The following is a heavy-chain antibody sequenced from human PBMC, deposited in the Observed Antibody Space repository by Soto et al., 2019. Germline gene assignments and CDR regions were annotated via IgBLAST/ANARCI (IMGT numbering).Heavy chain of an antibody. CDR1: GGGEY. CDR3: AQHGGYSLDY. J-gene: IGHJ4*02. D-gene: IGHD5-12*01. Sequence: LTCTVSGGGEYWSWVRQPPGKGLEWIGQIYHVGSANYNPSLKSRVTISVDKSKRQISLNLSSMTAADTAVYYCAQHGGYSLDYWGQGTLVTVSS. CDR2: IYHVGSA. V-gene: IGHV4-4*02.